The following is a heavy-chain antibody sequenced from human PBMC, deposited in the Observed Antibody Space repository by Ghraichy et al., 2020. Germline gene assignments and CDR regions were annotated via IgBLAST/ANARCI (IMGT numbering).Heavy chain of an antibody. CDR3: AKWPRAWPEMRSYFDY. V-gene: IGHV3-23*01. J-gene: IGHJ4*02. D-gene: IGHD5-24*01. Sequence: GGSLRLSCAASGFTFSSYAMSWVRQAPGKGLEWVSAISGSGGSTYYADSVKGRFTISRDNSKNTLYLQMNSLRAEDTAVYYCAKWPRAWPEMRSYFDYWGQGTLVTVSS. CDR2: ISGSGGST. CDR1: GFTFSSYA.